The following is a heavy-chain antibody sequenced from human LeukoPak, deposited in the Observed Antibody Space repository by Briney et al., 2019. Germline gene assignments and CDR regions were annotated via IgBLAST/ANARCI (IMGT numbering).Heavy chain of an antibody. CDR2: IIPILGIA. D-gene: IGHD2-2*01. CDR3: ARAPPPTNIVVVPAARYYYYGMDV. V-gene: IGHV1-69*04. J-gene: IGHJ6*02. CDR1: GGTFSSYA. Sequence: GSSVKVSCKASGGTFSSYAISWVRQAPGQGLEWMGRIIPILGIANYAQKFQGRVTITADKSTSTAYMELSSLRSEDTAVYYCARAPPPTNIVVVPAARYYYYGMDVWGQGTTVTVSS.